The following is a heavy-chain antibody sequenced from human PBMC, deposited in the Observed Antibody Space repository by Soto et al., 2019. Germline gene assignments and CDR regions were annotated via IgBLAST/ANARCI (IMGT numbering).Heavy chain of an antibody. CDR1: GFTFSSYA. J-gene: IGHJ5*02. CDR3: AKGGCSGGNCSPNWFDP. D-gene: IGHD2-15*01. V-gene: IGHV3-23*01. CDR2: ISGSGGST. Sequence: GGSLRLSCAASGFTFSSYAMNWVRQGPGKGLEWVSVISGSGGSTYYADSVKGRFTISRDNSKNTLYLQMNSLRAEDTAVYYCAKGGCSGGNCSPNWFDPWGQGTLVTVSS.